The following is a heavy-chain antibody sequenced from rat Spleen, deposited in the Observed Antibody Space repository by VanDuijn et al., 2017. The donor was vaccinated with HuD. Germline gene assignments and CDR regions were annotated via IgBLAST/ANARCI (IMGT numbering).Heavy chain of an antibody. CDR3: TWQQDYFDY. Sequence: EVQVLESGGGLVQPGNSLKLSCATSGFTFSTAWMYWYRQFSEKRLEWVARIKAKSNNYATDYTESVKGRFTISRDDSKRGIYLQMNSLKEEDTAIYYCTWQQDYFDYWGQGVMVTVSS. J-gene: IGHJ2*01. CDR2: IKAKSNNYAT. CDR1: GFTFSTAW. V-gene: IGHV6-6*01.